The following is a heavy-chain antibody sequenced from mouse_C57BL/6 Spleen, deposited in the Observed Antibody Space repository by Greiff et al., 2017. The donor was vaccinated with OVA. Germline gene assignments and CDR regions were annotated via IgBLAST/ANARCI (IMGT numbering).Heavy chain of an antibody. D-gene: IGHD1-1*01. V-gene: IGHV1-80*01. Sequence: VQLQQSGAELVKPGASVKISCKASGYAFSSYWMNWVKQRPGKGLEWIGQIYPGDGDTNYNGKFKGKATLTADKSSSTAYMQLSSLTSEDSAVYFCARRKGYYGSSYEYFDVWGTGTTVTVSS. J-gene: IGHJ1*03. CDR3: ARRKGYYGSSYEYFDV. CDR2: IYPGDGDT. CDR1: GYAFSSYW.